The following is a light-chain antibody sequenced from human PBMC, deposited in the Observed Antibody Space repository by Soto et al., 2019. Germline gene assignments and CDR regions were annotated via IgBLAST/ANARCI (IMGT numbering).Light chain of an antibody. Sequence: EIMLTQSPGTLSLSPRERATLSCRASQSVSSSYLAWYQQKPGQAPRPLIYGASSRTSGIPDRFSGSGSGTDFTLTISRLEPEDFAVYYGQQYGSSPWTFGQGTKVDIK. CDR2: GAS. J-gene: IGKJ1*01. V-gene: IGKV3-20*01. CDR1: QSVSSSY. CDR3: QQYGSSPWT.